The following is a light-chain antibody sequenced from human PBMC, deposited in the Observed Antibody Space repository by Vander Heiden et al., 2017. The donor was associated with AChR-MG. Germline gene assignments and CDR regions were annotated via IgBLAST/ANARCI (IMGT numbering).Light chain of an antibody. V-gene: IGKV3-20*01. CDR1: QSVSSRY. Sequence: EIVLTQSPGPLSLSPRERATPSCRASQSVSSRYLAGYQQKPGQAPRLLIYGASSRATGIPDRFSGSGSGTDFTLTISRLEPEDVAVYYCQQYGSSWTFGQGTKVEIK. CDR2: GAS. CDR3: QQYGSSWT. J-gene: IGKJ1*01.